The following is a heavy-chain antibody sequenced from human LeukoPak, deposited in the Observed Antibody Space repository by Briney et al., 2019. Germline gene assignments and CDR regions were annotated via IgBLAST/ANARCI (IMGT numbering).Heavy chain of an antibody. CDR2: INSDGSST. CDR3: ARAPYSSSWYNY. Sequence: GGSLRLSCAASGFTFSSYWMHWVRHAPGKGLVWVSRINSDGSSTSYADSVKGRFTISRDNAKNTLYLQMNSLRAEDTAVYYCARAPYSSSWYNYWGQGTLVTVSS. J-gene: IGHJ4*02. D-gene: IGHD6-13*01. CDR1: GFTFSSYW. V-gene: IGHV3-74*01.